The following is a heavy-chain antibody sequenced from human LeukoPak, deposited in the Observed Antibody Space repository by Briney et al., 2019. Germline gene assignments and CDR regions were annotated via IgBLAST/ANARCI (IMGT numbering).Heavy chain of an antibody. J-gene: IGHJ4*02. CDR1: GFTFNSYS. CDR3: AKDIRYFDY. Sequence: PGGSLRLSCAASGFTFNSYSMNWVRQAPGKGLEWVSYISSSSSTIYYADSVKGRFTISRDNAKNSLYLQMNSLRAEDTAVYYCAKDIRYFDYWGQGTLVTVSS. V-gene: IGHV3-48*04. CDR2: ISSSSSTI.